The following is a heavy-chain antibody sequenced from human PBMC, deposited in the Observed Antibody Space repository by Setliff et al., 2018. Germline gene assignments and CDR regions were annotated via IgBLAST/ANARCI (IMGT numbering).Heavy chain of an antibody. CDR2: INPNSGGT. CDR1: AKTFTAYY. V-gene: IGHV1-2*02. Sequence: GASVKVSCKASAKTFTAYYVHWVRQAPGQGLEWMGWINPNSGGTNYAQKFQGRVTMTTDTSTSTAYMELRSLRSDDTAVYYCARINFYVSSGYYYAPDYWGQGTLVTVSS. CDR3: ARINFYVSSGYYYAPDY. D-gene: IGHD3-22*01. J-gene: IGHJ4*02.